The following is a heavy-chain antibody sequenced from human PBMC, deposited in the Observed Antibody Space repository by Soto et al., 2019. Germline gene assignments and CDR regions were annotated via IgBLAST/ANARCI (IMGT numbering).Heavy chain of an antibody. D-gene: IGHD2-21*01. Sequence: QVQLQESGPRLVKPSGTLSLTCAVYGGSLSSCNWWSWVRQPPGKGLEWIGEIYRYGSTSYNPSLTSRATIAVEKSKNQISLKMTSLTAADTAVYFCSGGGRPGQIDWFDPWGQGILVTVSS. V-gene: IGHV4-4*02. CDR3: SGGGRPGQIDWFDP. CDR1: GGSLSSCNW. J-gene: IGHJ5*02. CDR2: IYRYGST.